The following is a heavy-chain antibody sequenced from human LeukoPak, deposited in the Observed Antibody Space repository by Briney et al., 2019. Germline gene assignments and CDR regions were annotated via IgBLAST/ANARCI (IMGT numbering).Heavy chain of an antibody. CDR1: GGSFSGYY. V-gene: IGHV4-34*01. J-gene: IGHJ6*03. D-gene: IGHD6-13*01. CDR2: INHSGST. CDR3: ARGGISYYYYMDV. Sequence: SETLSLTCAVYGGSFSGYYWSWIRQPPGKGLEWIGEINHSGSTNYNPSLKSRVTISVDTSKNQFSLKLSSVSAADTAVYYCARGGISYYYYMDVWGKGTTVTVSS.